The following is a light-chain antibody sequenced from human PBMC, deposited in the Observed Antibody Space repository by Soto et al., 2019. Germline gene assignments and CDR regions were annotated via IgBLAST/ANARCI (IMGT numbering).Light chain of an antibody. J-gene: IGKJ4*01. CDR2: ATS. Sequence: DIQLTHSPSFLSASVGDRVTITCRASQGTSSYLAWYQQKPGKAPNLLIYATSTLQSGVPSRFSGSGSGTEFTLTISNLQPEDFASYYCQQLYSYRLTFGGGTRWIS. CDR3: QQLYSYRLT. V-gene: IGKV1-9*01. CDR1: QGTSSY.